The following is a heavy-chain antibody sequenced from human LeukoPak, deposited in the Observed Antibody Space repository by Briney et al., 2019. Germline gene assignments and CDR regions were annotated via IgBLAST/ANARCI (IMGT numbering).Heavy chain of an antibody. CDR2: IYYSGST. Sequence: SETLSLTCTVSGGSISRYYWSWIRQPPGKGLEWIGYIYYSGSTNYNPSLKSRDTISVDTSTNQFSLKLTSVTAADTAVYYCARVGSWYLDWFDPWGQGTLVTVSS. CDR1: GGSISRYY. V-gene: IGHV4-59*01. J-gene: IGHJ5*02. CDR3: ARVGSWYLDWFDP. D-gene: IGHD6-13*01.